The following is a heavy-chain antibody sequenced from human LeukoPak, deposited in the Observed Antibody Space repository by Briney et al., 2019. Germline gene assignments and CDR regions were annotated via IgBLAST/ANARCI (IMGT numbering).Heavy chain of an antibody. CDR2: INSMSNTL. V-gene: IGHV3-48*02. D-gene: IGHD6-19*01. Sequence: GGSLRLSCTTSGFTFSSYTMNWVRQAPGKGLEWISYINSMSNTLNYADSVKGRFTISRDNDKNSLYLQMNSLRDEDTAVYYCARVRQASGYSSGWYDSWGQGTLVTVSS. CDR3: ARVRQASGYSSGWYDS. J-gene: IGHJ5*01. CDR1: GFTFSSYT.